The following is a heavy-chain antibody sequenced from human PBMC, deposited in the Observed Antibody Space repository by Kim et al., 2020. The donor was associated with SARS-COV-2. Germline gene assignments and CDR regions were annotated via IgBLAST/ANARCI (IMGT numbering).Heavy chain of an antibody. D-gene: IGHD2-2*01. Sequence: GGSLRLSCAASGFTFSSYAMSWVRQAPGKGLEWVSAISGSGGSTYYADSVKGRFTISRDNSKNTLYLQMNSLRAEDTAVYYCPPQPSSTSTIRFDYWGQGTLVTVSS. CDR1: GFTFSSYA. CDR3: PPQPSSTSTIRFDY. J-gene: IGHJ4*02. CDR2: ISGSGGST. V-gene: IGHV3-23*01.